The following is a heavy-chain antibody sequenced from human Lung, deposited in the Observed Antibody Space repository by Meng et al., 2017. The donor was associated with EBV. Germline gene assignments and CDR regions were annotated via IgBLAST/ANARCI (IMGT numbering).Heavy chain of an antibody. V-gene: IGHV3-21*01. CDR2: ITSSSSFI. Sequence: EVXLVESGGXLVKPGGSLRLSCAASGFAFSSYSMKWLRQAPGKGLEWVSSITSSSSFIYYEDSVKGRFTISRDNAKNSLYLQMNSLRAEDTAVYYCARAYSRRAPPDYWGQGTLVTVSS. J-gene: IGHJ4*02. CDR3: ARAYSRRAPPDY. D-gene: IGHD6-13*01. CDR1: GFAFSSYS.